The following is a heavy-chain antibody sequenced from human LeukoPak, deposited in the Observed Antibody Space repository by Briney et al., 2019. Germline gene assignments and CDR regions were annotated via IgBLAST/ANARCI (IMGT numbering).Heavy chain of an antibody. Sequence: GGSLRLSCAASGFTFSNYWMHWVRQAPGKGLVWVAHINTDGSVTTYGDAAKGRFTVSRDNANNTLSLEMNSLRVEDTAVYYCARGTAAAAGIDYWGQGTLVTVSS. J-gene: IGHJ4*02. V-gene: IGHV3-74*01. CDR3: ARGTAAAAGIDY. CDR2: INTDGSVT. CDR1: GFTFSNYW. D-gene: IGHD6-13*01.